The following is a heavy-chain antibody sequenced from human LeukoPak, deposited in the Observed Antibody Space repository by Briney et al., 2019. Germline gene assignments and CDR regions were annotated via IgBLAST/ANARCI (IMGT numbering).Heavy chain of an antibody. V-gene: IGHV3-21*01. CDR1: GFTFVNYN. J-gene: IGHJ4*02. D-gene: IGHD4-11*01. Sequence: GGSLRLSCAASGFTFVNYNMNWVRQAPGKGLEWVSSISSSSTYIYYADSVKGRFTISRDNAKNSLYLQMNSLRAEDTAVYYCARDPYSGLFDYWGQGTLVTVSS. CDR2: ISSSSTYI. CDR3: ARDPYSGLFDY.